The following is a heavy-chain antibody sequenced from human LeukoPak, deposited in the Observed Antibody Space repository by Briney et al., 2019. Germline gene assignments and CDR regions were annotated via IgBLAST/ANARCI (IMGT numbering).Heavy chain of an antibody. CDR3: ARAGGGLDY. CDR1: GYTFTDYY. Sequence: ASVKVSCKASGYTFTDYYVHWVRQAPGQGLEWMGWINPNNDGTNYAQNFQGRVTMTRDTSISTAYMELNSLTSDDTAVYYCARAGGGLDYWGQGTLVIVSS. V-gene: IGHV1-2*02. D-gene: IGHD3-16*01. CDR2: INPNNDGT. J-gene: IGHJ4*02.